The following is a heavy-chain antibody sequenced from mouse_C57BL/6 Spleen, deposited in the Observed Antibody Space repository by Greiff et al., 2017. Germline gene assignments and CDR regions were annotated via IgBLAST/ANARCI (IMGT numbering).Heavy chain of an antibody. CDR2: IDPEDGDT. CDR1: GFNIKDYY. V-gene: IGHV14-1*01. J-gene: IGHJ2*01. D-gene: IGHD1-1*01. Sequence: EVQLQQSGAELVRPGASVKLSCTASGFNIKDYYMHWVQQRPEQGLEWIGRIDPEDGDTEYAPKFQGKATMTADTSSNTAYLQLSSLTSEDTAVYYCTTELRGTFFDYWGQGTTLTVSS. CDR3: TTELRGTFFDY.